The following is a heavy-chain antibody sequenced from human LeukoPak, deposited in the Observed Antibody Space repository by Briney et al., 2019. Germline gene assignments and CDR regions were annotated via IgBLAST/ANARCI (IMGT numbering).Heavy chain of an antibody. D-gene: IGHD6-19*01. J-gene: IGHJ4*02. CDR3: AKDLSSSGWPDYYFDY. CDR1: GFTFSSYW. Sequence: AGGSLRLSCAASGFTFSSYWMHWVRQAPGKGLEWVSAISGSGGSTYYADSVKGRFTISRDNSKNTLYLQMNSLRAEDTAVYYCAKDLSSSGWPDYYFDYWGQGTLVTVSS. CDR2: ISGSGGST. V-gene: IGHV3-23*01.